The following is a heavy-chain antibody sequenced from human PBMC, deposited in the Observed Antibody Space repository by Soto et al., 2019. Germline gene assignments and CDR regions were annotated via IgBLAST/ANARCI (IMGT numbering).Heavy chain of an antibody. Sequence: EVQLVESGGGLVKPGGSLRLSCVASGFTFSNYWMSWVRQAPGKGLEWVANINQDGSGKYYLGSVKGRFTISRDNAKNSLFLQMNRLRADDTAVYYCASDLYLGELSKAADWGQGNLVTVSS. CDR1: GFTFSNYW. V-gene: IGHV3-7*01. CDR2: INQDGSGK. D-gene: IGHD3-16*02. CDR3: ASDLYLGELSKAAD. J-gene: IGHJ4*02.